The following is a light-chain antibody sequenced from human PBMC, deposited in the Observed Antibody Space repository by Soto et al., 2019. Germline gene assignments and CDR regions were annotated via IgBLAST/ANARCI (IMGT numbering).Light chain of an antibody. V-gene: IGKV3-20*01. J-gene: IGKJ1*01. CDR3: QRYGSSPRA. Sequence: EIVLTQSPGTLSLSPGESATLSCRASQTVTNNYLAWYQQKPGQAPRLLIYGASSRDIDIPHRFTGSGSGADFTLTLSRLERADFAVYYCQRYGSSPRAFGQGTKVEIK. CDR2: GAS. CDR1: QTVTNNY.